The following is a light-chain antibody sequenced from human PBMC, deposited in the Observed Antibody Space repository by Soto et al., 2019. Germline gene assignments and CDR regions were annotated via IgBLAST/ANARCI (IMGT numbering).Light chain of an antibody. Sequence: QSALTQPAFVSGSPGQSITISCTGTSSDVGAHNSVSWYQQHPGKAPKLIIFEVTNRPSGVSYRFSGSKSANTASLTISGLQSEDEAHYYCLSYSSTTFPWVFGGGTKLTVL. CDR1: SSDVGAHNS. V-gene: IGLV2-14*01. J-gene: IGLJ3*02. CDR3: LSYSSTTFPWV. CDR2: EVT.